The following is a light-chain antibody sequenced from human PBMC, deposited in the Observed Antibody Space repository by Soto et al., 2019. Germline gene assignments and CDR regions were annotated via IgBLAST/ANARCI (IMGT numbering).Light chain of an antibody. CDR3: QQYTSPPWT. CDR2: GAS. Sequence: EIVLTQSPGTLSLSPGERATLSCRASQTVPGNYLAWLQHKPGQAPRLLIYGASSRATGIPDRFSGSGSGTDFTLTITSLEPAEFAVYYCQQYTSPPWTLGQGTKVETK. CDR1: QTVPGNY. V-gene: IGKV3-20*01. J-gene: IGKJ1*01.